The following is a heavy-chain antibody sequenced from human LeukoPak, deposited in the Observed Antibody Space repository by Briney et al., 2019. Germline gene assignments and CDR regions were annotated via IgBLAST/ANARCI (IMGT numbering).Heavy chain of an antibody. CDR1: GFTFSSYD. J-gene: IGHJ4*02. D-gene: IGHD2-21*02. V-gene: IGHV3-13*01. CDR2: ISAAGDT. Sequence: GGSLRLSCAASGFTFSSYDMHWVRQATGKGLEWASAISAAGDTYYLDSVKGRFTISRENAKNSLYLQMNSLRAGDTAVYYCVALGDRIYWGQGTLVTVSS. CDR3: VALGDRIY.